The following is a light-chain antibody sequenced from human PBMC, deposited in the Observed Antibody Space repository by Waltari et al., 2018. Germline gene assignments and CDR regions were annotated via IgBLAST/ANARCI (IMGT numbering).Light chain of an antibody. V-gene: IGKV3-15*01. J-gene: IGKJ2*01. CDR2: GAS. CDR1: QSVTSN. Sequence: EIVMTQSPATLPVSPGERATLSCRASQSVTSNLAWYLQKPGQAPRLLIYGASTRASGIPARFSGSGSGTDFTLTISSLQSEDFAVYYCQQYNNWPYTFGQGTKLEIK. CDR3: QQYNNWPYT.